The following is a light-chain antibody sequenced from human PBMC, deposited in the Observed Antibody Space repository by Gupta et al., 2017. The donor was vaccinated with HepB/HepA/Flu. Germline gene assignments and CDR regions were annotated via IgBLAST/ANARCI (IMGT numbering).Light chain of an antibody. J-gene: IGKJ2*01. V-gene: IGKV3-11*01. Sequence: VFTQSPSPLSFSPWERATLSCTASQRVSSYFAWYQQNPGQAPRLRIYDASNRATGIPARFSGSGSGTDVTLTISSIEPEEFAVYDCQQRRNWPSVTFGQGTKLEIK. CDR3: QQRRNWPSVT. CDR1: QRVSSY. CDR2: DAS.